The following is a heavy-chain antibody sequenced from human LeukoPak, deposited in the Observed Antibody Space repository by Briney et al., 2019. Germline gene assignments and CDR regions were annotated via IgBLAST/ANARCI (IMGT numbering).Heavy chain of an antibody. D-gene: IGHD3-10*01. CDR3: ARVWFGELAPYDY. Sequence: SETLSLTCTVSGYSISSGYYWGWIRQPPGKGLEWIGRIYHSGSTYYNPSLKSRVTISVDTSKNQFSLKLSSVTAADTAVYYCARVWFGELAPYDYWGQGTLVTVSS. V-gene: IGHV4-38-2*02. CDR2: IYHSGST. J-gene: IGHJ4*02. CDR1: GYSISSGYY.